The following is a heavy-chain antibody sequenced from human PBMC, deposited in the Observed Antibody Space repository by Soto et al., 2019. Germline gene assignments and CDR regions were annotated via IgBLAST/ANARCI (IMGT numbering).Heavy chain of an antibody. D-gene: IGHD3-22*01. J-gene: IGHJ5*01. CDR1: GYTFTSYG. CDR3: ARGGSYDSSGYYYGLWSWFDS. CDR2: ISAYNGNT. V-gene: IGHV1-18*01. Sequence: SVQVSCKASGYTFTSYGISWVRQAPGQGLEWMGWISAYNGNTDYAQKLQGRVTMTTDTSTSTAYMELRSLRSDDTAVYDCARGGSYDSSGYYYGLWSWFDSWGQGTLVTVSS.